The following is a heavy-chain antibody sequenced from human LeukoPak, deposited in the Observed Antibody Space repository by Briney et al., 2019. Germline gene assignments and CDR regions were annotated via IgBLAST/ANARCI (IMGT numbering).Heavy chain of an antibody. V-gene: IGHV3-23*01. CDR3: AKSCSSTSCYGYFQH. J-gene: IGHJ1*01. D-gene: IGHD2-2*01. Sequence: RSGGSLRLSCAASGFTFSSYAMSWVRQAPGKGLEWVSAISGSGGSTYYADSVKGRFTISRDNSKDTLYLQMNSLRAEDTAVYYCAKSCSSTSCYGYFQHWGQGTLVTVSS. CDR2: ISGSGGST. CDR1: GFTFSSYA.